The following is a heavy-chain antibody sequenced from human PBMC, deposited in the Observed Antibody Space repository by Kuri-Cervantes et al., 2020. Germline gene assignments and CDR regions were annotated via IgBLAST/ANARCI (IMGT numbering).Heavy chain of an antibody. Sequence: GESLKISCAASGFTFSSYGMHWVRQAPGKGLEWVANIKHDGSEKHYVDSVKGRFTISRDNAKNLLYLQMDSLRVEDTAVYYRSRLGLNMVRGGILYFQHWGQGTLVTVSS. CDR2: IKHDGSEK. D-gene: IGHD3-10*01. CDR3: SRLGLNMVRGGILYFQH. V-gene: IGHV3-7*01. CDR1: GFTFSSYG. J-gene: IGHJ1*01.